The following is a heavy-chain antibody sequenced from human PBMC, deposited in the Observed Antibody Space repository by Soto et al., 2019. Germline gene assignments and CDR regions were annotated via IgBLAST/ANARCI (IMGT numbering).Heavy chain of an antibody. CDR1: GGTFSSYT. CDR3: ARYGYDSSGYQFDY. J-gene: IGHJ4*02. Sequence: QVQLVQSGAEVKKPGSSVKVSCKASGGTFSSYTISWVRQAPGQGLEWMGRIIPILGIANYAQKFQGRVTXXAXKXMSTAYMELSSLRSEDTAVYYCARYGYDSSGYQFDYWGQGTLVTVSS. CDR2: IIPILGIA. D-gene: IGHD3-22*01. V-gene: IGHV1-69*02.